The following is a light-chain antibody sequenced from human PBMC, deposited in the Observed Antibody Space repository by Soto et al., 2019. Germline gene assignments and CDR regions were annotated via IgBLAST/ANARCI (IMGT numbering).Light chain of an antibody. CDR1: PSVYNN. CDR2: GAA. CDR3: QQYGSSST. Sequence: MVLTQSGTTCSSPPAQRATLSCRASPSVYNNLAWYQQKPGQAPRLLIFGAASRATGIPDRFSARGSGKAFTLSISRLEPEDFAVYYCQQYGSSSTFGQGTKVDIK. V-gene: IGKV3-20*01. J-gene: IGKJ1*01.